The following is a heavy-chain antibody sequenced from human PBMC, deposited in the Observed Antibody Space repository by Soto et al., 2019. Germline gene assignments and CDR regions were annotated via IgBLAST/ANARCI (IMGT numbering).Heavy chain of an antibody. Sequence: QVQLVQSGAEVKKPGASVKVSCKASGYTFTSYYMHWVRQAPGQGLEWMGIINPSGGSTSYAQKFKVRVTMTRDTATSTVYMELSSLRSEDTAVYCCARVYCSGGSCCSVDYWGQGTLVTVSS. CDR2: INPSGGST. J-gene: IGHJ4*02. CDR1: GYTFTSYY. V-gene: IGHV1-46*03. CDR3: ARVYCSGGSCCSVDY. D-gene: IGHD2-15*01.